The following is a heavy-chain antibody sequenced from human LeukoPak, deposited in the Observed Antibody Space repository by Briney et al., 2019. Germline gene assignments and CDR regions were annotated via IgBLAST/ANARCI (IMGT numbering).Heavy chain of an antibody. Sequence: GRSLRLSCAASGFTFSSYGMHWVRQAPGKGLEWVAVIWYDGSNKYYADSVKGRFTISRDNSKNTLYLQMNSLRAEDMAVYYCAKSPDPSGSYYDYWGQGTLVTVSS. D-gene: IGHD1-26*01. J-gene: IGHJ4*02. CDR3: AKSPDPSGSYYDY. V-gene: IGHV3-33*06. CDR1: GFTFSSYG. CDR2: IWYDGSNK.